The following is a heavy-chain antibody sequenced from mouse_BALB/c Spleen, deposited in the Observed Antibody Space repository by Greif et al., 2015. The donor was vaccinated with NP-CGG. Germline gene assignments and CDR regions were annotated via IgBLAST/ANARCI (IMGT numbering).Heavy chain of an antibody. V-gene: IGHV1-7*01. CDR2: INPSTGYT. J-gene: IGHJ2*01. D-gene: IGHD2-10*02. CDR1: GYTFTSYW. CDR3: TRRYGNLHFDY. Sequence: VQLQQSGAELAKPGASVKMSCKASGYTFTSYWMHWVKQRPGQGLEWIGYINPSTGYTEYNQKFKDKATLTADKSSSTAYMQLSSLTSEDSVVYYCTRRYGNLHFDYWGQGTTLTVSS.